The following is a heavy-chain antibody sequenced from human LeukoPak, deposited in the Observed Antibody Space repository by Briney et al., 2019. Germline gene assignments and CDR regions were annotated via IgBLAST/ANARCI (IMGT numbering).Heavy chain of an antibody. J-gene: IGHJ4*02. D-gene: IGHD4-17*01. CDR3: ASPAVNGDYVSY. V-gene: IGHV1-2*02. CDR2: INPNSGGT. CDR1: GYTFTVYY. Sequence: ASVKVSCKASGYTFTVYYMHWVRQAPGQGLEWMGWINPNSGGTNYAQKFQGRVTMTRDTSISTAYMELSRLRSDDTAVYYCASPAVNGDYVSYWGQGTLVTVSS.